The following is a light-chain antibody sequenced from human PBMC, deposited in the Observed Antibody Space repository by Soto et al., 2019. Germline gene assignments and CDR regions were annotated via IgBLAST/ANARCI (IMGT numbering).Light chain of an antibody. CDR2: AAY. J-gene: IGKJ4*01. Sequence: DIQMTQAPSSLSASVGDRVTITCRARQDISTYLAWYQQKTGKVPKLLISAAYTLQSGIPPRFSGNGSGTDFNLTIRSLQPNDVATYYCQQYDNDPLTFGGGTKVEIK. CDR1: QDISTY. CDR3: QQYDNDPLT. V-gene: IGKV1-27*01.